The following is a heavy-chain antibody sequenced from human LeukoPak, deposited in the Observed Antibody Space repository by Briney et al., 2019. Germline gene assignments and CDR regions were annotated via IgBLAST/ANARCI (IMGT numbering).Heavy chain of an antibody. V-gene: IGHV4-4*07. CDR1: GGSISSYY. CDR2: IYTSGST. J-gene: IGHJ4*02. D-gene: IGHD5-18*01. CDR3: ARGGYRSPFDY. Sequence: ETLSLTCTVSGGSISSYYRNWIRQPAGKGLEWIGRIYTSGSTNYNPSLKSRVTMSVDTSKNQFSLKLSSVTAADTAVYYCARGGYRSPFDYWGQGTLVTVSS.